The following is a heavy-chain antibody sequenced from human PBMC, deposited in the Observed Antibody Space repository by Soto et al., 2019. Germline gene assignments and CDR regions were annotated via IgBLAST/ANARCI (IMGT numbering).Heavy chain of an antibody. Sequence: GGSLRLSCAASGFTFSSYAMHWVRQAPGKGLEWVAVISYDGSNKYYADSVKGRFTISRDNSKNTLYLQMNSLRAEDTAVYYCARGPGGYFDYWGQGTLVTVSS. V-gene: IGHV3-30-3*01. J-gene: IGHJ4*02. CDR1: GFTFSSYA. CDR2: ISYDGSNK. CDR3: ARGPGGYFDY.